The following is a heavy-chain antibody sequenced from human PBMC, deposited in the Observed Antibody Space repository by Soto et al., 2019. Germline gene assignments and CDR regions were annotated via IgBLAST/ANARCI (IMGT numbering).Heavy chain of an antibody. D-gene: IGHD2-21*02. Sequence: PSDTLSLTCTVSGGSISSNIYYWGWIRPPPGKGLEWVGNIYYTGSTIYDPSLKSRVTISVDTSKNQFSLKMNSVTAADTAVYYCARDLWGYCGVDCHPQDVWGQGTTVTVSS. CDR1: GGSISSNIYY. CDR3: ARDLWGYCGVDCHPQDV. V-gene: IGHV4-39*07. J-gene: IGHJ6*02. CDR2: IYYTGST.